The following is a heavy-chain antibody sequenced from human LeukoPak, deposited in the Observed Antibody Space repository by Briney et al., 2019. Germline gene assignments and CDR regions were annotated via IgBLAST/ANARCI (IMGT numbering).Heavy chain of an antibody. J-gene: IGHJ4*02. CDR2: ISSSSSYI. CDR3: ARASYCSSTSCYRAPFDY. D-gene: IGHD2-2*01. V-gene: IGHV3-21*01. CDR1: GFTLSSYS. Sequence: AGGSLRLSFAAPGFTLSSYSMKWVRPGPGKGLEWVSSISSSSSYIYYADSVKGRFTISRDNAKNSLYLQMNSLRAEDTAVYYCARASYCSSTSCYRAPFDYWGQGTLVTVSS.